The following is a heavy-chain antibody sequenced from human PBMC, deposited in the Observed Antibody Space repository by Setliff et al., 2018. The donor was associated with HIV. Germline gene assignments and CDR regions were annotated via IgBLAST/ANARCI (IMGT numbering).Heavy chain of an antibody. J-gene: IGHJ5*02. CDR3: ARRGRDGVFIMFATGFDP. Sequence: PSETLSLTCTVSGGSMNTFHWTWIRQPAGQGLEWIGRIYVSGTTIYTNYKPSLESRITMSVDTSKNQFSLKLNSVTAADTAVYYCARRGRDGVFIMFATGFDPWGQGALVTVSS. CDR1: GGSMNTFH. D-gene: IGHD2-8*01. CDR2: IYVSGTTIYT. V-gene: IGHV4-4*07.